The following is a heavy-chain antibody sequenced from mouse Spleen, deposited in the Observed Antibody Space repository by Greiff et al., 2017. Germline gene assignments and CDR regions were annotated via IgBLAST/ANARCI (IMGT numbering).Heavy chain of an antibody. CDR3: ARYITLYYYAMDD. J-gene: IGHJ4*01. CDR1: GFTFTDYY. D-gene: IGHD6-1*01. Sequence: EVKLVESGGGLVQPGGSLSLSCAASGFTFTDYYMSWVRQPPGKALEWLGFIRNKANGYTTEYSASVKGRFTISRDNSQSILYLQMNALRAEDSATYYCARYITLYYYAMDDWGQGTSVTVSS. V-gene: IGHV7-3*01. CDR2: IRNKANGYTT.